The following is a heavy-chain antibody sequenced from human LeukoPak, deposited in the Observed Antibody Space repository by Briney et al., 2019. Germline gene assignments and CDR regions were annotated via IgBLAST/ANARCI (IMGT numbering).Heavy chain of an antibody. J-gene: IGHJ4*02. CDR2: ISSNGGST. V-gene: IGHV3-64D*09. CDR3: VKDIHYYGSGNYYNGYFDY. CDR1: GFSFSNYA. Sequence: GGSLRLSCSASGFSFSNYAMHWVRQAPGKGLEYVSAISSNGGSTYYADSVKGRFTISRDNSKNTLYLQVSSLRAEDTAVYYCVKDIHYYGSGNYYNGYFDYWGQGTLVTVSS. D-gene: IGHD3-10*01.